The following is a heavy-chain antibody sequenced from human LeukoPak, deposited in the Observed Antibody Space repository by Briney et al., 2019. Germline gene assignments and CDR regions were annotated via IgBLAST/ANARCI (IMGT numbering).Heavy chain of an antibody. D-gene: IGHD3-3*01. CDR2: IYYSGST. Sequence: SETLSLTCTVSGGSISSYYWSWIRQPPGKGLEWIGYIYYSGSTNYNPSLKSRVTISVDTSKNQFSLKLSSVTAADTAVYYCARGSWSGSYFDYWGQGTLVTVSS. J-gene: IGHJ4*02. CDR3: ARGSWSGSYFDY. V-gene: IGHV4-59*12. CDR1: GGSISSYY.